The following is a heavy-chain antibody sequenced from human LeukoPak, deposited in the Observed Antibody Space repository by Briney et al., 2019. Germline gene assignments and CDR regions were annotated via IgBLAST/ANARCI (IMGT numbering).Heavy chain of an antibody. CDR1: GYTFTSYG. D-gene: IGHD3-3*01. CDR2: ISAYNGNT. CDR3: ARAEGNYDFWSGYPYYFDY. V-gene: IGHV1-18*01. J-gene: IGHJ4*02. Sequence: ASVKVSCKASGYTFTSYGISWVRQAPAQGLEWMGWISAYNGNTNYAQKLQGRVTMTTDTSTSTAYMELRSLRSDDTAVYYCARAEGNYDFWSGYPYYFDYWGQGTLVTVSS.